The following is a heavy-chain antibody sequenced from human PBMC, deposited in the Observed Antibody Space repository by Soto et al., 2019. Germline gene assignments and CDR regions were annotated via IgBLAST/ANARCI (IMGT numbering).Heavy chain of an antibody. CDR3: GRAYWSGYMGV. J-gene: IGHJ6*02. V-gene: IGHV4-31*01. CDR2: IYYSGST. CDR1: GGSISSGGYY. D-gene: IGHD2-15*01. Sequence: QVQLQESGPGLVKPSQTLSLTCTVSGGSISSGGYYWSWIRQHPGKGLEWIGYIYYSGSTYYNSSLKGSITKSVRPVKDPLSPKAGSGAAAGTGVYFWGRAYWSGYMGVWGQGTTVTVSS.